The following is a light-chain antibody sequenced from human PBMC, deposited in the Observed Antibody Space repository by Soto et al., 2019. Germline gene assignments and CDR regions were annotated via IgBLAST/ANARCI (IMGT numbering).Light chain of an antibody. CDR2: DVS. V-gene: IGLV2-14*01. CDR1: SSDVGGYNY. Sequence: QSVLTQPAPVSGSPGQSNTISCTGTSSDVGGYNYVSWYQQHPGKAPKLMIYDVSNRPSGVSNRFSGSKSGNTASLTISGLQAEDEADYYCSSYTSSTVVFGGGSQLTVL. J-gene: IGLJ2*01. CDR3: SSYTSSTVV.